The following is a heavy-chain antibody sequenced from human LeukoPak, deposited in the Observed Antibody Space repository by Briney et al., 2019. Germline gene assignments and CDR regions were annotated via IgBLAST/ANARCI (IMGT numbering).Heavy chain of an antibody. J-gene: IGHJ4*02. CDR1: GFTLSAYA. V-gene: IGHV3-23*01. CDR2: ISGSGSST. D-gene: IGHD3-22*01. Sequence: GGSLRLSCAASGFTLSAYAMSWVRQAPGKGLEWVSSISGSGSSTYYADFVKGRFTISRDNSKSTLYLQMNNLGAEDTAVYYCAKEVVVVTWADYWGQGTLVTVSS. CDR3: AKEVVVVTWADY.